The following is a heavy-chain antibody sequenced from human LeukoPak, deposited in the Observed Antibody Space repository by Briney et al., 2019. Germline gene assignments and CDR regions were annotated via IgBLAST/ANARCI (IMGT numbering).Heavy chain of an antibody. V-gene: IGHV1-69*01. Sequence: SVKVSCKTSGGTFSSYFINWVRQAPGQGLEWMGGIVPISGSANYAQKFQGRVTITADESTSTAYMELSSLRSEDTAVYYCARVGARYDFWSGYYDGWGQGTLVTVSS. J-gene: IGHJ4*02. CDR2: IVPISGSA. CDR3: ARVGARYDFWSGYYDG. CDR1: GGTFSSYF. D-gene: IGHD3-3*01.